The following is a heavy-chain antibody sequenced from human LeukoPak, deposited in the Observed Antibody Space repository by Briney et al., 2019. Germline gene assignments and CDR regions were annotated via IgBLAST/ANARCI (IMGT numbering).Heavy chain of an antibody. CDR2: IYYSGST. D-gene: IGHD6-19*01. V-gene: IGHV4-39*01. CDR1: GGSISSSSYY. CDR3: ARQVAVAGTAEGWFDP. J-gene: IGHJ5*02. Sequence: SETLSLTCTVSGGSISSSSYYWGWIRQPPGKGLEWIGSIYYSGSTYYNPSLKSRVTISVDTSKNQLSLKLSSVTAADTAVYYCARQVAVAGTAEGWFDPWGQGTLVTVSS.